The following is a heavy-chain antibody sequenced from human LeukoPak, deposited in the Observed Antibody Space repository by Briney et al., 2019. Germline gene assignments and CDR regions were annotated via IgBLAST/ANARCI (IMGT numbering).Heavy chain of an antibody. CDR2: ISGSGGST. D-gene: IGHD2-8*01. Sequence: PGGSPRLSCAASGFTFSSYAMSWVRQAPGKGLEWVSAISGSGGSTYYADSVKGRFTISRDNSKNTLYLQMNSLRAEDTAVYYCGMVYATYRAQFDYWGQGTLVTVSS. J-gene: IGHJ4*02. CDR3: GMVYATYRAQFDY. V-gene: IGHV3-23*01. CDR1: GFTFSSYA.